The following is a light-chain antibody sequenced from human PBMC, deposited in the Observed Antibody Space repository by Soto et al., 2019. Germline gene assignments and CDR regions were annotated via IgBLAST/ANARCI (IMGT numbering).Light chain of an antibody. V-gene: IGKV1-39*01. CDR3: QKSYKTPPT. Sequence: DIQITQSPSSVSASVGDTVTISWQASQGISRSLAWYQQKPGKAPKLLIYAASNLLSGVPSKLSGSGSGKNFTLTINALQPEDFATYYCQKSYKTPPTFGQGT. CDR2: AAS. J-gene: IGKJ2*01. CDR1: QGISRS.